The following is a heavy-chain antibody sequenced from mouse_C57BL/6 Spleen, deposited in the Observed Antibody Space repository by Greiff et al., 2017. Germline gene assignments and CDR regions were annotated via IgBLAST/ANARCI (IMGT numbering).Heavy chain of an antibody. J-gene: IGHJ1*03. CDR2: IHPSDSDT. V-gene: IGHV1-74*04. CDR3: AMGDPNWYFDV. CDR1: AYTFTSYW. Sequence: VKLQESGAELVKPGASVKVSCKASAYTFTSYWMHWVKQRPGQGLEWIGRIHPSDSDTNYNQKFKGKATLTVDKSSSTAYMQLSSLTSEDSAVYYCAMGDPNWYFDVWGTGTTVTVSS.